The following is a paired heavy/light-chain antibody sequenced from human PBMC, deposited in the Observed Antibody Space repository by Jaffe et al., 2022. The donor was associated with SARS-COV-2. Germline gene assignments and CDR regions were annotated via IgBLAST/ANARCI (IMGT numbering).Heavy chain of an antibody. D-gene: IGHD2-8*02. V-gene: IGHV3-23*04. Sequence: EVQLVESGGGLVQPGGSLRLSCAASRFIFTTYAMSWVRQAPGKGLEWVSAISGSGGGTYYADSVKGRFTISRDNSKNTLFLQMNSLRVEDTAVYYCAKVMASTGAVFDAFHIWGQGTKVTVSS. CDR3: AKVMASTGAVFDAFHI. J-gene: IGHJ3*02. CDR1: RFIFTTYA. CDR2: ISGSGGGT.
Light chain of an antibody. CDR1: QSVLYSSNNKNY. CDR3: QQYYSSPHT. CDR2: WAS. Sequence: DIVMTQSPDSLAVSLGERATISCKSSQSVLYSSNNKNYLGWYQQKPGQPPKLLIYWASTRESGVPDRFSGSGSGTDFTLTISSLQAEDVAVYYCQQYYSSPHTFGQGTKLEIK. V-gene: IGKV4-1*01. J-gene: IGKJ2*01.